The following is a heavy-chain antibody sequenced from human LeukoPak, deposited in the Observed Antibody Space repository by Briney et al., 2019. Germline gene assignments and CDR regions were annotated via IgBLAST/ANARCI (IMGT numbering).Heavy chain of an antibody. D-gene: IGHD5-18*01. CDR3: AKAPDTAMVIIIHLDY. CDR1: GFTFSSYG. Sequence: GGSLRLSCAASGFTFSSYGMHWVRQAPGKGLEWVAVISYDGSNKYYADSVKGRFTISRDNSKNTLYLQMNSLKAEDTAVYYCAKAPDTAMVIIIHLDYWGQGTLVTVSS. V-gene: IGHV3-30*18. J-gene: IGHJ4*02. CDR2: ISYDGSNK.